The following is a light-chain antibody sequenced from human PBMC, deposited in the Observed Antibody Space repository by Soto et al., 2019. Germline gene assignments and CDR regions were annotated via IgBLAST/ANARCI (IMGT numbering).Light chain of an antibody. CDR3: QSYDNSLSGSRV. V-gene: IGLV1-40*01. CDR2: GNI. Sequence: QSVLTQPPSVSGAPGQRVTISCTGSSSNIGAGFDVHWYQQLPGTAPKLLMYGNINRPSGVPDRFSGSKSGTSASLAITGLQAEDEADYYCQSYDNSLSGSRVFGGGTKLTVL. CDR1: SSNIGAGFD. J-gene: IGLJ3*02.